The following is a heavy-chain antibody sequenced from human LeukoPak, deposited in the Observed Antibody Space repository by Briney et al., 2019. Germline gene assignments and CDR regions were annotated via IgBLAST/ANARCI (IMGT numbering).Heavy chain of an antibody. CDR3: ATYYDFWSDPKGVRFDY. J-gene: IGHJ4*02. CDR2: INPNSGGT. V-gene: IGHV1-2*02. Sequence: ASVKVSCKASGYTFTGYYMHWVRQAPGQGLEWMGWINPNSGGTNYAQKFQGRVTMTRDTSISTAYMELSRLRSDDTAVYYCATYYDFWSDPKGVRFDYWGQGTLVTVSS. D-gene: IGHD3-3*01. CDR1: GYTFTGYY.